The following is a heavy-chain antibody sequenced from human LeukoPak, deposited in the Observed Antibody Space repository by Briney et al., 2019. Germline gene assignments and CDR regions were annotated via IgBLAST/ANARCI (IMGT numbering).Heavy chain of an antibody. Sequence: PGRSLRLSCAASGFTFSSYAMHWVRQAPGKGLEWVAVISYDGSNKYYADSVKGRFTISRDNSKNTLYLQMNSLRAEDTAVYYCARDNKPRIAAAPLGYWGQGTQVTVSS. CDR3: ARDNKPRIAAAPLGY. CDR1: GFTFSSYA. D-gene: IGHD6-13*01. V-gene: IGHV3-30-3*01. J-gene: IGHJ4*02. CDR2: ISYDGSNK.